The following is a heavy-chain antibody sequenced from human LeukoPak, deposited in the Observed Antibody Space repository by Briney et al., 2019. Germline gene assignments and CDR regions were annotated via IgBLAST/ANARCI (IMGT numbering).Heavy chain of an antibody. D-gene: IGHD1-20*01. CDR2: ISYGGSNK. V-gene: IGHV3-30-3*01. CDR1: GFTFSSYA. J-gene: IGHJ4*02. Sequence: PGGSLRLSCAASGFTFSSYAMRWVRQAPGKGLEWVAVISYGGSNKYYADSVKGRFTISRDNSKNTLYLQMNSLRAEDTAVYYCARSGYNWNDPAGFGCWGQGTLVTVSS. CDR3: ARSGYNWNDPAGFGC.